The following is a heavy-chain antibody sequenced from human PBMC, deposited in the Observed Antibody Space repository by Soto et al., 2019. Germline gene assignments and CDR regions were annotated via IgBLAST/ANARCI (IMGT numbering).Heavy chain of an antibody. CDR1: GYTFTSYD. Sequence: QVQLVQSGAEVKKPGASVKVSCKASGYTFTSYDINWVRQATGQGLEWMGWMNPNSGNTGYAQKFQGRVTMTRNTSISTADMELSSLRSEDTAVDYCARARRIVPAAIAFCYWCQGTLVTVSS. J-gene: IGHJ4*02. CDR2: MNPNSGNT. V-gene: IGHV1-8*01. CDR3: ARARRIVPAAIAFCY. D-gene: IGHD2-2*01.